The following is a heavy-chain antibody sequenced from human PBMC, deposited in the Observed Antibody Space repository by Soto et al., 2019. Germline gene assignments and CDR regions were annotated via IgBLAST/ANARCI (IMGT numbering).Heavy chain of an antibody. CDR2: IYYSGST. CDR3: ARDRWYYDILTGYYVGLLEY. CDR1: GGSISSYY. V-gene: IGHV4-59*01. J-gene: IGHJ4*02. Sequence: PSETLSLTCTVSGGSISSYYWSWIRQPPGKGLEWIGYIYYSGSTNYNPSLKSRVTISVDTSKNQFSLKLSSVTAADTAVYYCARDRWYYDILTGYYVGLLEYWGQGTLVTVSS. D-gene: IGHD3-9*01.